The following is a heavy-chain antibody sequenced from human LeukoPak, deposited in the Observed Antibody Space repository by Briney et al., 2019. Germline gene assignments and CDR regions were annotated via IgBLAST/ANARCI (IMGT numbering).Heavy chain of an antibody. CDR3: ARSDGGSYSQ. J-gene: IGHJ4*02. D-gene: IGHD1-26*01. Sequence: SETLSLTCTVSGGSISSSSYYWGWIRQPPGKGLEWIGSIYYSGSTYYNPSLKSRVTISIDTSKNQFSLRLSSVTAADTAVYYCARSDGGSYSQWGQGTLVTVSS. CDR2: IYYSGST. V-gene: IGHV4-39*07. CDR1: GGSISSSSYY.